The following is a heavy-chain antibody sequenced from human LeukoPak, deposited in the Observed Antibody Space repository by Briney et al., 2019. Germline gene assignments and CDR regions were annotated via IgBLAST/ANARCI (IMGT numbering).Heavy chain of an antibody. CDR3: ARDRAYDYDMRLES. D-gene: IGHD3-9*01. J-gene: IGHJ4*02. CDR1: GGSIISDHSYEKSY. CDR2: VFSDGGT. V-gene: IGHV4-61*02. Sequence: SQTLSLTCTVSGGSIISDHSYEKSYWTWIRQPAGQGLEWIGRVFSDGGTNFNPSLQSRLTISLDTSKNQFSLSLSPVTAADTAIYYCARDRAYDYDMRLESWGQGILVTVSS.